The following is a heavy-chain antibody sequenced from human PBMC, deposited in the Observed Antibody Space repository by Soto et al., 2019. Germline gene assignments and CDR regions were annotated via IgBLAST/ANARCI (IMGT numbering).Heavy chain of an antibody. CDR3: ARQKYSSGCYSGYYYYGMDV. D-gene: IGHD6-19*01. V-gene: IGHV4-39*01. CDR2: IYYSGST. CDR1: GGSISSSSYY. J-gene: IGHJ6*02. Sequence: SETLSLTCTVSGGSISSSSYYWGWIRQPPGKGLEWIGSIYYSGSTYYNPSLKSRVTISVDTSKNQFSLKLSSVTAADTAVYYCARQKYSSGCYSGYYYYGMDVWGQGTTVTVS.